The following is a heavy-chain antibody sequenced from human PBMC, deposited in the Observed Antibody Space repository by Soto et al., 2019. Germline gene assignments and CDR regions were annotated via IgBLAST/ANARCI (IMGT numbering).Heavy chain of an antibody. CDR3: ARAHSILAAAGTQALYYYYGMDV. CDR1: GDSVSSNSAA. D-gene: IGHD6-13*01. V-gene: IGHV6-1*01. Sequence: PSQTLSLTCAISGDSVSSNSAAWNWIRQSPSRGLEWLGRTYYRSKWYNDYAVSVKSRITINPDTSKDQFSLQLNSVTPEDTAVYYCARAHSILAAAGTQALYYYYGMDVWGQGT. J-gene: IGHJ6*02. CDR2: TYYRSKWYN.